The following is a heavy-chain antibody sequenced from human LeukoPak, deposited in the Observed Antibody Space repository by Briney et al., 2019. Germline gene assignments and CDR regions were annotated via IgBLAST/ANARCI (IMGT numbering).Heavy chain of an antibody. CDR2: ISSGGRT. D-gene: IGHD4-17*01. Sequence: GGSLRLSCAASGFTVSNNYMTWVRQAPGKGLEWVSVISSGGRTDYADSVKGRFTISRDNSKNTLYLQMNSLRAEDTAVCYCARDHTPQLKSYGDYGLDYWGQGTLVTVSS. CDR3: ARDHTPQLKSYGDYGLDY. CDR1: GFTVSNNY. V-gene: IGHV3-53*01. J-gene: IGHJ4*02.